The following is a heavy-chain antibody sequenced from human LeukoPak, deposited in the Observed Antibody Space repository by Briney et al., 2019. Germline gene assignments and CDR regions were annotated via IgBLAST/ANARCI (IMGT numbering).Heavy chain of an antibody. CDR3: ARVRESYYYGSGSYSFYYYYMDV. CDR1: GGSFSGYY. V-gene: IGHV4-34*01. J-gene: IGHJ6*03. CDR2: INHSGST. Sequence: SETLSLTCAVYGGSFSGYYWSWIRQPPGKGLEWIGEINHSGSTNYNPSLKSRVTISVDTSKNQFSLKLSSVTAADTAVYYCARVRESYYYGSGSYSFYYYYMDVWGKGTTVTVSS. D-gene: IGHD3-10*01.